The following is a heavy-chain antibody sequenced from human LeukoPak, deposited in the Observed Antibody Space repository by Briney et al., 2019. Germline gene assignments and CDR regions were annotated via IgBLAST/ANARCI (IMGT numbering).Heavy chain of an antibody. V-gene: IGHV3-23*01. D-gene: IGHD5-18*01. CDR2: ISGSGGST. CDR3: ARSFDSYGYGDFDY. CDR1: GFTFSSYA. Sequence: GGSLRLSCAASGFTFSSYAMSWVRQAPGKGLEWVSAISGSGGSTYYADSVKGRFTISRDNSKNTLYLQMNSLRAEDTAVYYCARSFDSYGYGDFDYWGQGTLVTVSS. J-gene: IGHJ4*02.